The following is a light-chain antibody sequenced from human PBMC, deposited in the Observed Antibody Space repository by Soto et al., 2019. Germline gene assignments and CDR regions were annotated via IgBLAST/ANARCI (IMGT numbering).Light chain of an antibody. Sequence: EIVLTQSPGTLSLSPGESATLSCRASQSVSSSQVAWYQQKPGQAPRLLIYGASSRATGIPVGFSGVGSETDFTLTISRLEPEDFAVYYCQQYDTSPHTFGQGTKLEIK. CDR1: QSVSSSQ. CDR3: QQYDTSPHT. J-gene: IGKJ2*01. CDR2: GAS. V-gene: IGKV3-20*01.